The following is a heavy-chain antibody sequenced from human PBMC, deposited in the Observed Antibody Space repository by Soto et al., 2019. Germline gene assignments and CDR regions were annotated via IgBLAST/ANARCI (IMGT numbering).Heavy chain of an antibody. CDR3: ARENSSGWYGGGYYYVMDV. Sequence: QVQLQESGPGLVKPSGTLSLTCAVSGGSISSSNWWSWVREPPGTGREWIGEIYHSGSTNYNPSLKSRVNISVDKSKNQLYLKLSSVSAAVTAVYYCARENSSGWYGGGYYYVMDVWGQGTTVTVSS. CDR2: IYHSGST. J-gene: IGHJ6*02. CDR1: GGSISSSNW. V-gene: IGHV4-4*02. D-gene: IGHD6-19*01.